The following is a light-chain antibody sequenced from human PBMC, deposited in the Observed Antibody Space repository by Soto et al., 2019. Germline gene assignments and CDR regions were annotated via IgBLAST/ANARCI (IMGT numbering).Light chain of an antibody. V-gene: IGKV1-39*01. CDR3: QQSDSIPIT. CDR1: QSISRN. J-gene: IGKJ5*01. CDR2: AAS. Sequence: DIQMTQSPSSLSASVGDRVTIPCRASQSISRNLNWYQQKPGKAPKLLIYAASSLQSGVPSRFSGSGSGTDFTLAISSLQPEDFATYYCQQSDSIPITFGQGTRLGIK.